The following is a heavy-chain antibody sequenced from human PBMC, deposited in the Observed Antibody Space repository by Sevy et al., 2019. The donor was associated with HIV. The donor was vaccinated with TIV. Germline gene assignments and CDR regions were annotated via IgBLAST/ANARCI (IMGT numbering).Heavy chain of an antibody. D-gene: IGHD3-22*01. CDR2: VIPIVGTA. V-gene: IGHV1-69*13. CDR3: ARVLSRYYDSSGYHRGVFDY. CDR1: GGTFSSYA. Sequence: ASVKVSCKASGGTFSSYAISWVRQAPGQGLEWMGGVIPIVGTANYAQKFQGRVTITADESTSTAYMELSSLRSEDTAVYYCARVLSRYYDSSGYHRGVFDYWDQGTLVTVSS. J-gene: IGHJ4*02.